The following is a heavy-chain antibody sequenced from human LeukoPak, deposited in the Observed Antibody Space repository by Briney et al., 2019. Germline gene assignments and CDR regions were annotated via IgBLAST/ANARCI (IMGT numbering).Heavy chain of an antibody. CDR1: AFTVSSNY. J-gene: IGHJ4*02. D-gene: IGHD6-19*01. V-gene: IGHV3-53*01. CDR3: ARAQQWVALWYDY. CDR2: IKSGGTK. Sequence: PGGSLSPSCAASAFTVSSNYMGCDRQAPREGREWGSVIKSGGTKYSADSVKGRFTISRDNAKNKLYLQMNSLRAEDTAVYYCARAQQWVALWYDYWGQGTLVTVSS.